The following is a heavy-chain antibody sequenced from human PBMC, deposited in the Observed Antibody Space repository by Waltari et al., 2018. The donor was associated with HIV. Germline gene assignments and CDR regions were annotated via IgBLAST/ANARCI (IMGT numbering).Heavy chain of an antibody. J-gene: IGHJ6*02. CDR2: IALDGNNA. CDR3: ARTIFGVMITSDFFYGMDV. V-gene: IGHV3-30-3*01. Sequence: QEQLVESGGGVAQPGGSLRLSCSASGFIFGDYAMHWVRQAPGKGREGVGLIALDGNNAYYADSVKGRFTISRDNAKNTMSLQMNSLRSDDTALYYCARTIFGVMITSDFFYGMDVWGQGTTVTVS. D-gene: IGHD3-3*01. CDR1: GFIFGDYA.